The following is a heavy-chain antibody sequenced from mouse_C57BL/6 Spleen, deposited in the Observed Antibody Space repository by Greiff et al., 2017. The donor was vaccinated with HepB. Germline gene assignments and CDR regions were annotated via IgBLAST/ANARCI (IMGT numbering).Heavy chain of an antibody. CDR1: GFTFSSYA. CDR3: AREPLIATGEAWFAY. J-gene: IGHJ3*01. CDR2: ISDGGSYT. D-gene: IGHD1-1*01. V-gene: IGHV5-4*01. Sequence: EVQGVESGGGLVKPGGSLKLSCAASGFTFSSYAMSWVRQTPEKRLEWVATISDGGSYTYYPDNVKGRFTISRDNAKNNLYLQMSHLKSEDTAMYYCAREPLIATGEAWFAYWGQGTLVTVSA.